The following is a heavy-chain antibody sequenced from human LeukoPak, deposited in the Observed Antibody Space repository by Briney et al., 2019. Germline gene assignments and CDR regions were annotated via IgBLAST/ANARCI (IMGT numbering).Heavy chain of an antibody. V-gene: IGHV1-18*01. Sequence: ASVKVSCKASGYTFTSYGISWVRQAPGQGLEWMGWISAYNGNTNYAQKLQGRVTMTTDTSTSTAYLQWSSLKASDTAMYYCARGSGSYFDYWGQGTLVTVSS. CDR2: ISAYNGNT. CDR3: ARGSGSYFDY. D-gene: IGHD3-10*01. CDR1: GYTFTSYG. J-gene: IGHJ4*02.